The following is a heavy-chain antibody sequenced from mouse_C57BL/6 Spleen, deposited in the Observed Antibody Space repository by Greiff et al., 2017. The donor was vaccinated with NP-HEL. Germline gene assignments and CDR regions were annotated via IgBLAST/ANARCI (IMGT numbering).Heavy chain of an antibody. CDR3: ARRPFITAVVAPEFAY. J-gene: IGHJ3*01. Sequence: QVQLQQSGAELARPGASVKLSCKASGYTFTSYGISWVKQRTGQGLEWIGEIYPRSGNTYYNEKFKGKATLTADKSSSTAYMELRSLTSEDSAVYFCARRPFITAVVAPEFAYWGQGTLVTVSA. CDR2: IYPRSGNT. V-gene: IGHV1-81*01. D-gene: IGHD1-1*01. CDR1: GYTFTSYG.